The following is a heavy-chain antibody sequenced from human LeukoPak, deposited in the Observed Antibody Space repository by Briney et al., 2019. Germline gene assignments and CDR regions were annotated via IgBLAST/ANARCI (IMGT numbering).Heavy chain of an antibody. D-gene: IGHD4-23*01. CDR2: MSYDGSNK. CDR3: ARVRWAATTRDAFDI. V-gene: IGHV3-30*04. J-gene: IGHJ3*02. CDR1: GFTFSSYA. Sequence: GGSLRLSCAASGFTFSSYAMHWVRQAPGQGLEWVAVMSYDGSNKYYADSVKGRFTISRDNSKKTLYLQMNSLRAEDTAVYDCARVRWAATTRDAFDIWGQWRMVIVSS.